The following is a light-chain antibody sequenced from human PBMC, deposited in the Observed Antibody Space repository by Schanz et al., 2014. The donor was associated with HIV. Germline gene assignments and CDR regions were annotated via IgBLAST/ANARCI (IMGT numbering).Light chain of an antibody. CDR3: SSYTSISTLV. Sequence: QSALTQPPSASGSPGQSVTISCTGTSSDVGGYNYVSWYQQHPGKAPKLMIYEVSERPSGVPDRFSGSKSGNTASLTVSGLQAEDEADYYCSSYTSISTLVFGTGTKLTVL. J-gene: IGLJ1*01. CDR2: EVS. V-gene: IGLV2-8*01. CDR1: SSDVGGYNY.